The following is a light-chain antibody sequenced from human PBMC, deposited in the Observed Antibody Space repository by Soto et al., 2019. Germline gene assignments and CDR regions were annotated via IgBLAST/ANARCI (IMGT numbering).Light chain of an antibody. J-gene: IGLJ3*02. CDR1: SSNIGSNY. CDR2: RNN. CDR3: AAWDDSLSAPWV. V-gene: IGLV1-47*01. Sequence: QAVVTQPPSASGTPGQRVTISCSGSSSNIGSNYVYWYQQLPGTAPKLHIYRNNQRPSGVPDRFSGSKSGTSASLAISGLRSEDEADYYCAAWDDSLSAPWVFGGGTKVTVL.